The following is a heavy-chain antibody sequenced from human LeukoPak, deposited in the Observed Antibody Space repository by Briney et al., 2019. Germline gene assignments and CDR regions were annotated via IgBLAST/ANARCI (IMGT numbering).Heavy chain of an antibody. CDR1: GFTFSDYY. V-gene: IGHV3-11*06. Sequence: GGSLRLSCAASGFTFSDYYMSWIRQAPGKGLEWVSYISSSSSYTNYADSVKGRFTISRDNAKNSLYLQMNSLRAEDTAVYYCATQDGYSSGWYGSYYYGMDVWGQGTTVTVSS. D-gene: IGHD6-19*01. CDR2: ISSSSSYT. CDR3: ATQDGYSSGWYGSYYYGMDV. J-gene: IGHJ6*02.